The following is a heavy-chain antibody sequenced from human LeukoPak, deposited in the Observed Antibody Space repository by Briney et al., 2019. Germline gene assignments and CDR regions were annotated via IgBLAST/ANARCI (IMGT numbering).Heavy chain of an antibody. CDR1: GFTFSSYW. Sequence: GGSLRLSCAASGFTFSSYWMHWVRQAPGKGLVWVSRINSVGSTTSYADSVKGRFTISRDNAKNTLYLQMNSLRAEDTAVYYCAIDKPNFIAAAGTPQVDYWGQGTLVTVSS. CDR2: INSVGSTT. J-gene: IGHJ4*02. D-gene: IGHD6-13*01. V-gene: IGHV3-74*01. CDR3: AIDKPNFIAAAGTPQVDY.